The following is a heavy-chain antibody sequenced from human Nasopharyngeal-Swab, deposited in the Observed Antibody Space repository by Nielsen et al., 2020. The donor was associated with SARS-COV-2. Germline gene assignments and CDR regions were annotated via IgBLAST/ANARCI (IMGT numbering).Heavy chain of an antibody. V-gene: IGHV1-46*01. CDR2: INPSGGST. CDR1: GYTFTSYY. J-gene: IGHJ6*02. Sequence: VSVKVSCKASGYTFTSYYMHWVRQASGQGLEWMGIINPSGGSTSYAQKFQGRVTMTRDTSTSTVYMELSSLRSEDTAVYYCARDGFWGLRLGELSLYLAGMDVWGQGTTVTVSS. CDR3: ARDGFWGLRLGELSLYLAGMDV. D-gene: IGHD3-16*02.